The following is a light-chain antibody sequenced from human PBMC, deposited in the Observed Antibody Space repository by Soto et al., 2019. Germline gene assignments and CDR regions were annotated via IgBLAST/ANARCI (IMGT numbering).Light chain of an antibody. V-gene: IGLV2-14*01. CDR3: SSYSISTAYL. CDR1: SSDVGNYDY. CDR2: EVS. J-gene: IGLJ1*01. Sequence: QSVLTQPASVSGSPGQSITISCTGTSSDVGNYDYVSWYQLHPGKAPKLMVFEVSNRPSGVSYRFSGSKSGNTASLTISGLQAEDEADYFCSSYSISTAYLFGTGTKATVL.